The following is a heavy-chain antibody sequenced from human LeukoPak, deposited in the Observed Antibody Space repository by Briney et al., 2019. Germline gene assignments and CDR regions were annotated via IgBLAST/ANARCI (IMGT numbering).Heavy chain of an antibody. CDR1: GGTFSSYA. V-gene: IGHV1-18*01. J-gene: IGHJ4*02. Sequence: VASVKVSCTASGGTFSSYAISWVRQAPGQGLEWMGWISAYNGNTNYAQKLQGRVTMTTDTSTSTAYMELRSLRSDDTAVYYCARTHYWDGDDYWGQGTLVTVSS. CDR2: ISAYNGNT. CDR3: ARTHYWDGDDY. D-gene: IGHD1-1*01.